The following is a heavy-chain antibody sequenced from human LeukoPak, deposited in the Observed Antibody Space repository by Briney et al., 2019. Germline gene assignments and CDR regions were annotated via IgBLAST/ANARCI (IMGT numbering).Heavy chain of an antibody. CDR3: ARPHYYDSIGYYFDY. Sequence: PGESLKISCKGSGYSFTNYWIGWVRQMPGNGLEWMGIIYPGDSDIRVSPSFQGQVTISADKYISTAYLQWSSLKASDTAIYYCARPHYYDSIGYYFDYWGQGTLVTVSS. CDR2: IYPGDSDI. V-gene: IGHV5-51*01. J-gene: IGHJ4*02. D-gene: IGHD3-22*01. CDR1: GYSFTNYW.